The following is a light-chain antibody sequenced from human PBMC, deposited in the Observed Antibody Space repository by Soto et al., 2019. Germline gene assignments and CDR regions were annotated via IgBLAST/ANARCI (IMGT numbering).Light chain of an antibody. Sequence: QSVLTQPPSASGTPGQTVTLSCSGSSXNIGRDFVYWYQQLPGTAPKLLMYRNDQRPSGVSDRFSGSKSGTSASLAISGLRSEDEADYFCSAWDDSLNHFVFGTGPKFTVL. J-gene: IGLJ1*01. CDR2: RND. CDR1: SXNIGRDF. V-gene: IGLV1-47*01. CDR3: SAWDDSLNHFV.